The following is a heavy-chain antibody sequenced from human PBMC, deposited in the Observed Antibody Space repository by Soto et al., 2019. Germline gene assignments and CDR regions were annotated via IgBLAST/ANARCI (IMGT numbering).Heavy chain of an antibody. CDR1: AFTFSSYR. CDR2: ISYDASDK. Sequence: QVQLVESGGGVVQPGRSLRLSCAASAFTFSSYRIHWVRQAPGKGLDWVAVISYDASDKYYADSVKGRFIISRDNSKNTLYLQMNSLRAEDTAVYYCVKERYGQLWLEDYGMDVWGQGTTVTVSS. D-gene: IGHD5-18*01. CDR3: VKERYGQLWLEDYGMDV. V-gene: IGHV3-30*18. J-gene: IGHJ6*02.